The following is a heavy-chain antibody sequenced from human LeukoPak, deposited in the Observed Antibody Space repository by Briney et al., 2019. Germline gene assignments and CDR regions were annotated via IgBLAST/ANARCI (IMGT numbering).Heavy chain of an antibody. V-gene: IGHV4-34*01. D-gene: IGHD2-2*01. CDR1: GGSFSGYY. Sequence: SETLSLTCAVYGGSFSGYYWSWIRQPPGKGLEWIGEINHSGSTNYNPSLKSRVTISVGTSKNQFSLKLSSVTAADTAVYYCARGTRDARYYYYMDVWGKGTTVTVSS. CDR3: ARGTRDARYYYYMDV. J-gene: IGHJ6*03. CDR2: INHSGST.